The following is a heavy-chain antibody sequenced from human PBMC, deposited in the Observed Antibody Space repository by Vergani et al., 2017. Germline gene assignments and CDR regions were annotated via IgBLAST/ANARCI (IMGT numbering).Heavy chain of an antibody. J-gene: IGHJ4*02. CDR3: AREGKYYYDSSGYSHFDY. CDR2: IIPIFGTA. Sequence: QVQLVQSGAEVKKPGSSVKVSCKASGGTFSSYAISWVRQAPGQGLEWMGGIIPIFGTANYAQKFQGRVTITADESTSTAYMELSSLRSEDTAVYYCAREGKYYYDSSGYSHFDYGGQGTLVTVSS. CDR1: GGTFSSYA. V-gene: IGHV1-69*01. D-gene: IGHD3-22*01.